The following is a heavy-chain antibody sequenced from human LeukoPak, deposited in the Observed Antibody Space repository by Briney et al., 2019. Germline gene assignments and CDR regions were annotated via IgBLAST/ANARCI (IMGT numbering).Heavy chain of an antibody. Sequence: ASVKVSCKASGYTFTGYYMHWLRQAPGQGLEWMGWINPNSGGTNYAQKFQGRVTMTRDTSISTAYMELSRLRSDDTAVYYCARASAYGDYFDYWGQGTLVTVSS. J-gene: IGHJ4*02. V-gene: IGHV1-2*02. D-gene: IGHD4-17*01. CDR1: GYTFTGYY. CDR2: INPNSGGT. CDR3: ARASAYGDYFDY.